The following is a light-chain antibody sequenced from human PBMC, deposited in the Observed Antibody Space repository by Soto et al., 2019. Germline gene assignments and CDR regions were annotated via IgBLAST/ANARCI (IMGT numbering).Light chain of an antibody. CDR3: AAWDDSLSGPVV. CDR1: SSDVGGYNY. Sequence: QSVLTQPPSASGSPGQSVAISCTGTSSDVGGYNYVSWYQQHPGKAPKLMIYEVNKRPSGVPDRFSGSKSGNTASLTISGLRSEDEADYYCAAWDDSLSGPVVFGGGTQLTVL. J-gene: IGLJ2*01. CDR2: EVN. V-gene: IGLV2-8*01.